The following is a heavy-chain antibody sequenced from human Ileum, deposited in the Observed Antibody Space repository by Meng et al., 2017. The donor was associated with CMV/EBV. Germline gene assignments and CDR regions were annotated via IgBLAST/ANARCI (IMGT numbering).Heavy chain of an antibody. V-gene: IGHV3-21*01. CDR3: ARDGPPAFDI. Sequence: LSCAASGFTFSSYSMNWVRQAPGKGLEWVSSISSSSSYIYYADSVKGRFTISRDNAKNSLYLQMNSLRAEDTAVYYCARDGPPAFDIWGQGTMVTVSS. CDR2: ISSSSSYI. CDR1: GFTFSSYS. J-gene: IGHJ3*02.